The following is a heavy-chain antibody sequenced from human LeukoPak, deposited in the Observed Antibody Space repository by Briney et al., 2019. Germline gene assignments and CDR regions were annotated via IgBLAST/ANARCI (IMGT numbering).Heavy chain of an antibody. CDR1: GGSISSSSYY. D-gene: IGHD3-22*01. CDR3: ARHEDGYYYDSSGYYFDY. V-gene: IGHV4-39*01. J-gene: IGHJ4*02. CDR2: IYYSGST. Sequence: PSETLSLTCTVSGGSISSSSYYWGWIRQPPGKGLEWIGSIYYSGSTYYNPSPKSRVTISVDTSKNQFSLKLSSVTAADTAVYYCARHEDGYYYDSSGYYFDYWGQGTLVTVSS.